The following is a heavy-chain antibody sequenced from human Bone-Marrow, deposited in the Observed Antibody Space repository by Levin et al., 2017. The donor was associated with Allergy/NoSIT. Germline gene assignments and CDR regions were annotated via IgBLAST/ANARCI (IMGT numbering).Heavy chain of an antibody. Sequence: GESLKISCKTSGYSFTVNTIHWVRQAPGQRLEWMGWISPGNDYTKYSPRFQGRVTITCDTSASTAYMELSSLRSEDTSVYFCARDIATSRGGFYFDSWGQGTLVSVSS. CDR2: ISPGNDYT. CDR3: ARDIATSRGGFYFDS. J-gene: IGHJ4*02. V-gene: IGHV1-3*01. CDR1: GYSFTVNT. D-gene: IGHD3-16*01.